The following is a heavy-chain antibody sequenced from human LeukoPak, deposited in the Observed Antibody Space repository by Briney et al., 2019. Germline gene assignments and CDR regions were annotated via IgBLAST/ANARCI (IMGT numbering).Heavy chain of an antibody. D-gene: IGHD1-1*01. CDR3: ARDKIEGPTKLDC. CDR1: GFTFSSYW. J-gene: IGHJ4*02. V-gene: IGHV3-7*01. CDR2: IKQDESEK. Sequence: PGGSLRLSCAASGFTFSSYWMSCVRQAPGKGLEWVANIKQDESEKYYVDSVKGRFTISRDNAKNSLYLQMNSLRAEDTAVYYCARDKIEGPTKLDCWGQGILVTVSS.